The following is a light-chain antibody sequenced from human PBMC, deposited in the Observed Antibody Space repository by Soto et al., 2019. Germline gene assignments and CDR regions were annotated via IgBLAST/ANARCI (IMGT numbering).Light chain of an antibody. J-gene: IGKJ1*01. V-gene: IGKV1-39*01. CDR3: QQSYSSPPT. CDR1: QSITTW. Sequence: DIQMTQSPSTVSAYVGDSVTITCRASQSITTWLAWYQQRPGKAPKLLIYAASTLQSGVPSRFSGSRSGPDFTLTISSLQPEDFATYYCQQSYSSPPTFGQGTKVDIK. CDR2: AAS.